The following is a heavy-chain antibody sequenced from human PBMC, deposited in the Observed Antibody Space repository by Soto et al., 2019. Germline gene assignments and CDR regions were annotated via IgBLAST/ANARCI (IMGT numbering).Heavy chain of an antibody. Sequence: EVQLLESGGGLVQRGGSLRLSCAASGFDFSTYAMSWVRQAPGKGLEWVSTISGGGDNTYYADSVQGRFTISRDNSKNTLYLQMSGLSAVDTALYSCAKRIYYYYGLDVWGQGTTVTVSS. V-gene: IGHV3-23*01. J-gene: IGHJ6*02. CDR3: AKRIYYYYGLDV. D-gene: IGHD2-15*01. CDR1: GFDFSTYA. CDR2: ISGGGDNT.